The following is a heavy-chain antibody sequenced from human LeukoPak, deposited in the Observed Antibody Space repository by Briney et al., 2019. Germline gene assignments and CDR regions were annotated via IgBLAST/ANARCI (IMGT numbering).Heavy chain of an antibody. CDR2: IKSKMDGRTT. V-gene: IGHV3-15*01. D-gene: IGHD5-18*01. Sequence: GGSLRLSCGASGFTFSNAWMSWVRQAPGKGLEWGGRIKSKMDGRTTDYAAPVKGRFNISRDDSKNTLYLQMNGLKPEDTAAYYCTKQPSQVDYWGQGTLVPVSS. CDR3: TKQPSQVDY. CDR1: GFTFSNAW. J-gene: IGHJ4*02.